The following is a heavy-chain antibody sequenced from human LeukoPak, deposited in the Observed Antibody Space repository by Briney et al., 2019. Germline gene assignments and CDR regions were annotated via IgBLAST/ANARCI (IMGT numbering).Heavy chain of an antibody. D-gene: IGHD3-22*01. J-gene: IGHJ4*02. V-gene: IGHV3-64*01. CDR2: ISSNGGST. CDR1: GFTFSSYA. CDR3: ARVSYCDSSGYLDY. Sequence: GGSLRLSCAASGFTFSSYAMHWVRQAPGKGLEYVSAISSNGGSTYYANSVKGRFTISRDNSKNTLYLQMGSLRAEDMAVYYCARVSYCDSSGYLDYWGQGTLVTVSS.